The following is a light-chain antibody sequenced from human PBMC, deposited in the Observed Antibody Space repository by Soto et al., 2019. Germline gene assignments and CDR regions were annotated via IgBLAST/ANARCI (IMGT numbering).Light chain of an antibody. V-gene: IGKV1-39*01. CDR2: AAS. Sequence: DIQITQSPSSLSASVGDRVTITCRASQSISTYLNWYQHKPGKAPKLLIYAASSLQSGVPSRFSGSGSGTDFTLTINTLQPEDFAAYYCQQSYSNLALTFGGGTKVDIK. CDR3: QQSYSNLALT. J-gene: IGKJ4*01. CDR1: QSISTY.